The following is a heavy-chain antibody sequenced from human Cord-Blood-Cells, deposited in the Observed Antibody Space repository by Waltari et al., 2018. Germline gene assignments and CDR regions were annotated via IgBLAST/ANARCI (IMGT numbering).Heavy chain of an antibody. CDR1: GYTFTSYG. CDR3: AREGTVRLQQLRVYYYYGMDV. J-gene: IGHJ6*02. Sequence: QVQLVQSGAEVKKPGASVKVSCKASGYTFTSYGISWVRQAPRQGLEWMGWISAYNGNTNYAQKLQGRVTMTTDTSTSTAYMELRSLRSDDTAVYYCAREGTVRLQQLRVYYYYGMDVWGQGTTVTVSS. CDR2: ISAYNGNT. V-gene: IGHV1-18*01. D-gene: IGHD6-13*01.